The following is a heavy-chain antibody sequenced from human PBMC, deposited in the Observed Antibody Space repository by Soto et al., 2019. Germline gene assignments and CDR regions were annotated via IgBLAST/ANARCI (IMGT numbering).Heavy chain of an antibody. D-gene: IGHD6-19*01. Sequence: QITLKESGPTLVKPTQTLTLTCTFSGFSLSTSGVGVGWIRQPPGKALEWLALIYWNDDKRYSPSLKSRLTITKDTSNNQVVLTMTNMDPVDTATYYCAHRQGQGQWLVRRQVDWFAPWGQGTLVTVSS. CDR3: AHRQGQGQWLVRRQVDWFAP. V-gene: IGHV2-5*01. CDR1: GFSLSTSGVG. CDR2: IYWNDDK. J-gene: IGHJ5*02.